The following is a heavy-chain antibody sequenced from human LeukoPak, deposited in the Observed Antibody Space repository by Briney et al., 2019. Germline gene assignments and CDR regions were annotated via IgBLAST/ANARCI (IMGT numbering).Heavy chain of an antibody. CDR1: GFTFSRYT. V-gene: IGHV3-21*01. CDR3: ARDIHGD. D-gene: IGHD2-21*01. J-gene: IGHJ4*01. CDR2: ISSSSTYR. Sequence: GGSLRLSCAASGFTFSRYTMNWIRQTPGKELQWVASISSSSTYRHYAESVKGRFTISRDNAKDSLYLQMSSLRADDTAIYYYARDIHGDWGHGTLVTVSS.